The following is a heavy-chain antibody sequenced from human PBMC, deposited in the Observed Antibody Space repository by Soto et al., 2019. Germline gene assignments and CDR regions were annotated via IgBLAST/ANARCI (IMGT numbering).Heavy chain of an antibody. Sequence: PGESLKISCQASGYSFINYWIGWVRQLPGKGLEWMAIINPGNSETRYSPAFQGQVTISADRFITTVYLEWRSLKASDTAMYYCARPDNNYVASWGQGALVTVSS. CDR1: GYSFINYW. J-gene: IGHJ5*02. CDR3: ARPDNNYVAS. V-gene: IGHV5-51*01. D-gene: IGHD4-4*01. CDR2: INPGNSET.